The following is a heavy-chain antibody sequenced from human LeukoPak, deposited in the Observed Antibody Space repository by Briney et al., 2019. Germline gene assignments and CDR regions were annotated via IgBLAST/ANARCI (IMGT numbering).Heavy chain of an antibody. CDR1: GYTFTCYR. J-gene: IGHJ4*02. CDR3: ARGLGSGSYYGY. CDR2: INPSDGSA. V-gene: IGHV1-46*01. D-gene: IGHD3-10*01. Sequence: GASVKVSCKASGYTFTCYRMHWVRQAPGQGLEWMGIINPSDGSATYAQKLQGRVTMTRDTSTTTVYMELSSLRFEDTAVYYCARGLGSGSYYGYWGQGTLVTVSS.